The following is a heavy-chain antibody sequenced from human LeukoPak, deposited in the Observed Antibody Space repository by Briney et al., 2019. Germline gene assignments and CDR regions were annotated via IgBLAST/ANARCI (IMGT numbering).Heavy chain of an antibody. V-gene: IGHV1-8*03. J-gene: IGHJ5*02. CDR3: ARDTPYYDILTGYYSHNWFDP. CDR1: GYTFTSYD. CDR2: MNPNSGNT. D-gene: IGHD3-9*01. Sequence: ASVKVSCKASGYTFTSYDINWVRQATGQGLEWMGWMNPNSGNTGYAQKFQGRVTITRNTSISTAYMELSSLRSEDTAVYYCARDTPYYDILTGYYSHNWFDPWGQGTLVTVSS.